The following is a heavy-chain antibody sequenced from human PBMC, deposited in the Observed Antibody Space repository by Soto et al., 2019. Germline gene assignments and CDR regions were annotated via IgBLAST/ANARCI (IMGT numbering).Heavy chain of an antibody. V-gene: IGHV3-33*01. CDR2: IWYDGSNK. J-gene: IGHJ6*02. CDR3: AREHIVVVTATYGMDV. Sequence: PGGSLRLSCAASGFTFSSYGMHWVRQAPGKGLEWVAVIWYDGSNKYYADSVKGRFTISRDNSKNTLYLQMNSLRAEDTAVYYCAREHIVVVTATYGMDVWGQGTTVT. CDR1: GFTFSSYG. D-gene: IGHD2-21*02.